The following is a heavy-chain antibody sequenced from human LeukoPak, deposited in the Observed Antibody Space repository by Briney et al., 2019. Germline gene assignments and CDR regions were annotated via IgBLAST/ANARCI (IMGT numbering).Heavy chain of an antibody. Sequence: ASVKVSCKASGYTFTGYYMHWVRQAPGQGLEWMGWINPNSGGTNYAQKFQGRVTMTRDTSISTAYMELSRLRSDDTAVYYCARVPHSSSWYTWFDPWGQGTLVTVSS. CDR3: ARVPHSSSWYTWFDP. CDR1: GYTFTGYY. CDR2: INPNSGGT. D-gene: IGHD6-13*01. J-gene: IGHJ5*02. V-gene: IGHV1-2*02.